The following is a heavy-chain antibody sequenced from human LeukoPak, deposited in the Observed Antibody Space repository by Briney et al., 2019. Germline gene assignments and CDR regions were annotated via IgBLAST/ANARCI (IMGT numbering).Heavy chain of an antibody. J-gene: IGHJ5*02. V-gene: IGHV4-34*01. Sequence: SETLSLTCAVYGGSFSGYYWSWIRQPPGKGLEWIGEINHSGSTNYNPSIKSRVTISVDTPKNQSSLNLTSVTSGGTGVYCCGGLFIGGDRRADKFNWVDPWGQGTLVTVSS. CDR2: INHSGST. CDR3: GGLFIGGDRRADKFNWVDP. D-gene: IGHD3-10*01. CDR1: GGSFSGYY.